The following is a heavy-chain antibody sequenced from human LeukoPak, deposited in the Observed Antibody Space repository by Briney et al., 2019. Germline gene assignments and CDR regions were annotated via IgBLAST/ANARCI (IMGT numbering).Heavy chain of an antibody. CDR2: MNPNSGNT. D-gene: IGHD6-19*01. J-gene: IGHJ4*02. V-gene: IGHV1-8*03. CDR3: AREMAVAGSGVIDS. Sequence: ASVKVSCKASGYTFTSYDINWVRQATGQGLEWMGWMNPNSGNTGYAQKFQGRVTITRNTSISTAYMELRSLRSDDTAVYYCAREMAVAGSGVIDSWGQGTLVTVSS. CDR1: GYTFTSYD.